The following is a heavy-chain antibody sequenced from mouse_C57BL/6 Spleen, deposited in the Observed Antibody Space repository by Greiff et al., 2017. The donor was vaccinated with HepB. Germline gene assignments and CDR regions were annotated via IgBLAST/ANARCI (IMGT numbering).Heavy chain of an antibody. Sequence: EVKLMESGPGLVKPSQSLSLTCSVTGYSITSGYYWNWIRQFPGNKLEWMGYISYDGSNNYNPSLKNRISITRDTSKNQFFLKLNSVTTEDTATYYCAREENGNYYFDYWGQGTTLTVSS. J-gene: IGHJ2*01. CDR2: ISYDGSN. CDR3: AREENGNYYFDY. V-gene: IGHV3-6*01. D-gene: IGHD2-1*01. CDR1: GYSITSGYY.